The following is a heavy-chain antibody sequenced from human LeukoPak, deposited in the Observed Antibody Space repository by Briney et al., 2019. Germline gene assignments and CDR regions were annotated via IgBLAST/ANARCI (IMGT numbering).Heavy chain of an antibody. CDR1: GFTFSSYA. V-gene: IGHV3-23*01. D-gene: IGHD3-3*01. CDR3: AKLNDFWSGSYFDY. Sequence: GGSLRPSCAASGFTFSSYAMSWVRQAPGKGLEWVSAISGSGGSTYYADSVKGRFTISRDNSKNTLYLQMNSLRAEDTAVYYCAKLNDFWSGSYFDYWGQGTLVTVSS. CDR2: ISGSGGST. J-gene: IGHJ4*02.